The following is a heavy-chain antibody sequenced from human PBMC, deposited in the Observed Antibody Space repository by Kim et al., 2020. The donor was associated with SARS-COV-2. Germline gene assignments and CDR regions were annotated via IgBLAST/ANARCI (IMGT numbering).Heavy chain of an antibody. CDR2: IYYSGDT. D-gene: IGHD6-13*01. J-gene: IGHJ5*02. Sequence: SETLSLTCTVSGDSIIRSGDYWGWIRQPPGKGLEWIGSIYYSGDTYYNTSLKSRVSISVDTSKNQFSLNLGFVTAADTAMYYCARDRGLSRSSPGPWFDPWGQGILVSVSS. V-gene: IGHV4-39*07. CDR3: ARDRGLSRSSPGPWFDP. CDR1: GDSIIRSGDY.